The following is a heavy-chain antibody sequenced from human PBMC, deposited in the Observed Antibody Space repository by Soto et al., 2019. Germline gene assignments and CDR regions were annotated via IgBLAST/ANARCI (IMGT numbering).Heavy chain of an antibody. J-gene: IGHJ6*02. CDR2: MSSDGSNE. CDR1: GFTFSSYA. CDR3: AKNHHASGDYYGLDF. Sequence: PGGSLRLSCAVSGFTFSSYAMHWVRQAPGKGLEWVAIMSSDGSNEYYADSVKGRFTIFRDNSKNTLYLQINSLRTEDTAVYYCAKNHHASGDYYGLDFWGQGTTVTVSS. D-gene: IGHD1-26*01. V-gene: IGHV3-30*18.